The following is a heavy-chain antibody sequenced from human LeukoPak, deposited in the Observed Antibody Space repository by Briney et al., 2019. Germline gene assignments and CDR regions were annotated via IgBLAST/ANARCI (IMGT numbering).Heavy chain of an antibody. CDR1: GFTVSSNY. CDR3: ARGRYSSSYYYYYYMDV. D-gene: IGHD6-6*01. J-gene: IGHJ6*03. Sequence: GGSLRLSCAAPGFTVSSNYMSWVRQAPGKGLEWVSVIYSGGSTYYADSVKGRFTISRDNSKNTLYLQMNSLRAEDTAVYYCARGRYSSSYYYYYYMDVWGKGTTVTVSS. V-gene: IGHV3-66*02. CDR2: IYSGGST.